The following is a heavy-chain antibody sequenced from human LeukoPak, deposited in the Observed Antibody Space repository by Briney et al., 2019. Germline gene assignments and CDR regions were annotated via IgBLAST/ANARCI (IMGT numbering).Heavy chain of an antibody. J-gene: IGHJ3*02. D-gene: IGHD2-2*01. CDR2: IYYSGST. V-gene: IGHV4-59*01. Sequence: SETLSLTCTVSGGSISSYYWSWTRQPPGKGLEWIGYIYYSGSTNYNPSLKSRVTISVDTSKNQFPLKLSSVTAADTAVYYCARDFGLGYCSSTSCYAFDIWGQGTMVTVSS. CDR3: ARDFGLGYCSSTSCYAFDI. CDR1: GGSISSYY.